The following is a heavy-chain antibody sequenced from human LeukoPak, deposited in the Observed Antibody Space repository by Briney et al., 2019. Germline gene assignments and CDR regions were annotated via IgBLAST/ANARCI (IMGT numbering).Heavy chain of an antibody. J-gene: IGHJ4*02. D-gene: IGHD3-22*01. CDR1: GFTFSNYW. V-gene: IGHV3-48*01. CDR3: ARDRHSSVDY. Sequence: GGSLRLSCAASGFTFSNYWMSWVRQAPGKGLEWLSYISGDSRTIYYPDSVKGRFTISRDNAKNTLYLQLISLRAEDTAVYYCARDRHSSVDYWGQGALVTVSS. CDR2: ISGDSRTI.